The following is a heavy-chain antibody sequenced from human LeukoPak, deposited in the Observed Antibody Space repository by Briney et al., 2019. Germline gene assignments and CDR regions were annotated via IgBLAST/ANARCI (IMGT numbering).Heavy chain of an antibody. CDR2: INPSGGST. D-gene: IGHD1-26*01. J-gene: IGHJ4*02. Sequence: ASVKVSCKASGYTFTSYYMHWVRQAPGQGLEWMGIINPSGGSTTYAQKFQGRVTMTRDTSTSTVYMELSSLRSEDTAVYYCVREKVGDVCDYWGQGTLVTVSS. V-gene: IGHV1-46*01. CDR3: VREKVGDVCDY. CDR1: GYTFTSYY.